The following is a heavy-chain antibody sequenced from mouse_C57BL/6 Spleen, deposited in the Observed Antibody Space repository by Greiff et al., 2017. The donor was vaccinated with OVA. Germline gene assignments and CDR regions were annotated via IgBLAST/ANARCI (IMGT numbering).Heavy chain of an antibody. J-gene: IGHJ4*01. CDR2: IYPRSGNT. CDR3: ARGGGYDYDGDAMDY. V-gene: IGHV1-81*01. Sequence: QVQLQQSGAELARPGASVKLSCKASGYTFTSYGISWVKQRTGQGLEWIGGIYPRSGNTYYNEKFKGKATLTADKSSSPAYMELRSLTSEDSAVYFCARGGGYDYDGDAMDYWGQGTSVTVSS. CDR1: GYTFTSYG. D-gene: IGHD2-4*01.